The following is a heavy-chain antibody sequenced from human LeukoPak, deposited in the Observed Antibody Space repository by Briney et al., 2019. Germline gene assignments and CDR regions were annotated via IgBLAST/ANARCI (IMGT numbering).Heavy chain of an antibody. V-gene: IGHV3-23*01. Sequence: GGSLRLSCAASGFTFSNAWMSWVRQAPGKGLEWVSPISGSGGSTYYADSVKGRFTISRDNSKNTLYLQMNSLRAEDTAVYYCAKALSGSYRTHYYYYGMDVWGQGTTVTVSS. CDR1: GFTFSNAW. D-gene: IGHD1-26*01. CDR3: AKALSGSYRTHYYYYGMDV. J-gene: IGHJ6*02. CDR2: ISGSGGST.